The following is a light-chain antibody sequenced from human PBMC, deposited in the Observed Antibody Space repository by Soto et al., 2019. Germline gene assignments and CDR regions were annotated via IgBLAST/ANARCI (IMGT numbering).Light chain of an antibody. V-gene: IGKV3-20*01. CDR3: QQYGGSPLT. Sequence: EIVLTQSPGTLSLSPGERATLFCRASQSVRFSYLAWYQHKPGQAPRLLMYGASNRATGIPHRFSGSGSGTYFTLTISSLEPEDFAVYYCQQYGGSPLTFGGGTKVDIK. CDR1: QSVRFSY. CDR2: GAS. J-gene: IGKJ4*01.